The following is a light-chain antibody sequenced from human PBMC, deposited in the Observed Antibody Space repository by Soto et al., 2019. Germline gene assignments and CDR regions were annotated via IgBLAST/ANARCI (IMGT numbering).Light chain of an antibody. CDR2: TST. CDR1: NSNIGSNK. CDR3: STWDHSRHGNV. V-gene: IGLV1-44*01. Sequence: QSVLTQPPPETGTPGQRVNISCSGSNSNIGSNKVNWYQQLRGTSPKLLFYTSTQRPSGVPGRFSGSKSGTSASLAISALQVEDESDYYCSTWDHSRHGNVFRTGTKGTLL. J-gene: IGLJ1*01.